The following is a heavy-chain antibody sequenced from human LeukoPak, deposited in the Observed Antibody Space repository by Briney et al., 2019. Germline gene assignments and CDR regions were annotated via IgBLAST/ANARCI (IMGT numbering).Heavy chain of an antibody. D-gene: IGHD3-10*01. V-gene: IGHV1-18*01. CDR2: ISAYNGNT. CDR3: ARERSIVRAGSMLRGGIRTPSGY. Sequence: GASVKVSCKASGYTFTSYGISWVRQAPGQGLEWMGWISAYNGNTNYAQKLQGRVTMTTDTSTSTAYMELRSLRSDDTAVYYCARERSIVRAGSMLRGGIRTPSGYWGQGTLVTVSS. J-gene: IGHJ4*02. CDR1: GYTFTSYG.